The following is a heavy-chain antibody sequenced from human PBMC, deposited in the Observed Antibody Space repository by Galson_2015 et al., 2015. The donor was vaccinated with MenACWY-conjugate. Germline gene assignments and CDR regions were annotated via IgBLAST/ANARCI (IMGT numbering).Heavy chain of an antibody. Sequence: ETLSLTCAVYGGSFSGYYWSWIRQPPGKGLEWIGEINHSGSTNYNPSLKSRVTISVDTSKDQFSLKLSSVTAADTAVYYCARQGCGGSCYSVYYYYYGMDVWGQGTTVTGSS. J-gene: IGHJ6*02. CDR1: GGSFSGYY. CDR3: ARQGCGGSCYSVYYYYYGMDV. D-gene: IGHD2-15*01. V-gene: IGHV4-34*01. CDR2: INHSGST.